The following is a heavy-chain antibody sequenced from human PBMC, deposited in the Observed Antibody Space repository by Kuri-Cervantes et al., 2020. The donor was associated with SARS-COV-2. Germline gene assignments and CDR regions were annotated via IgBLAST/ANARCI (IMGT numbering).Heavy chain of an antibody. CDR1: GGSISSYY. CDR3: ASGMKRGYSYGTDLY. D-gene: IGHD5-18*01. CDR2: IYTSGST. V-gene: IGHV4-4*07. J-gene: IGHJ4*02. Sequence: SETLSLTCTVSGGSISSYYWSWIRQPAGKGLEWIGRIYTSGSTNYNPSLKSRVNMSVDTSKNQFSLKLSSVTAADTAVYYCASGMKRGYSYGTDLYWGQGTLVTVSS.